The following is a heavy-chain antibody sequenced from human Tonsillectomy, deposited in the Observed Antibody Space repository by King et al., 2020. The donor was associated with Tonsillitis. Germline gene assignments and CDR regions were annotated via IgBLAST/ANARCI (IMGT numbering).Heavy chain of an antibody. Sequence: VQLVESGGGLVQPGGSLRLSCAASGFTFSDHYMDWVRQAPGKGLEWVGRTRNKANSYTTEYAAAVKGRFTISRDDSKNSLYLQMNSLKTEDTAVYYWARGKITMVRGVIALYYFDYWGQGTLVTVSS. J-gene: IGHJ4*02. V-gene: IGHV3-72*01. CDR2: TRNKANSYTT. D-gene: IGHD3-10*01. CDR3: ARGKITMVRGVIALYYFDY. CDR1: GFTFSDHY.